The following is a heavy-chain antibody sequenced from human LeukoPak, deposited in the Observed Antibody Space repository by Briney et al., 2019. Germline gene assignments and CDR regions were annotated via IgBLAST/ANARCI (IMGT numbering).Heavy chain of an antibody. J-gene: IGHJ6*04. D-gene: IGHD1-26*01. CDR1: GGSFSGYY. CDR2: ISSSSSTI. CDR3: ARGQVVGATFGMDV. Sequence: LSLTCAVYGGSFSGYYWSWIRQPPGKGLEWVSYISSSSSTIYYADSVKGRFTISRDNAKNSLYLQMNSLRAEDTAVYYCARGQVVGATFGMDVWGKGTTVTVSS. V-gene: IGHV3-11*04.